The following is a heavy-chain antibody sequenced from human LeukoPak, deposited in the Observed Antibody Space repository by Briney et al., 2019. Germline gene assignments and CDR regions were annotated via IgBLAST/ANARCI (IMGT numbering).Heavy chain of an antibody. CDR2: INPSGGST. D-gene: IGHD3-3*01. CDR1: GYTFTSYC. Sequence: ASVKVSCKASGYTFTSYCMHWVRQAPGQGLEWMGIINPSGGSTSYAQKFQGRVTMTRDMSTSTVYMELSSLRSEDTAVYYCARAGLPSYYDFWSGYYPFDYWGQGTLVTVSS. J-gene: IGHJ4*02. V-gene: IGHV1-46*01. CDR3: ARAGLPSYYDFWSGYYPFDY.